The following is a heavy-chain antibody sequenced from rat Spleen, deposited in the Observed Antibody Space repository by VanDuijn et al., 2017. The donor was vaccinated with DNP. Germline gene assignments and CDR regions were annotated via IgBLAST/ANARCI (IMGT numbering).Heavy chain of an antibody. CDR1: GFSFSNFP. CDR2: ISTSGSVT. V-gene: IGHV5-46*01. D-gene: IGHD5-1*01. CDR3: TRGANWSLGFHSEY. J-gene: IGHJ2*01. Sequence: EVQLVESGGGLVQPGRSLKLSCAASGFSFSNFPMAWVRQVSTKGLEWVATISTSGSVTYYRDSVKGRFTGSRDNAKNTLYLQMDSLRTEDTATYYCTRGANWSLGFHSEYWGQGVIVTVSS.